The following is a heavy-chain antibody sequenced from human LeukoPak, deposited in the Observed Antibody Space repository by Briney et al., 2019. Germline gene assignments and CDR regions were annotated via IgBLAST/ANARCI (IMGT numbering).Heavy chain of an antibody. D-gene: IGHD2-2*01. Sequence: SETLSLTCAVSGGSISSGGYSWSWIRQPPGKGLEWIGYIYHSGSTNYNPSLKSRVTISVDTSKNQFSLKLSSVTAADTAVYYCARLPGGVVVDWGQGTLVTVSS. V-gene: IGHV4-30-2*01. J-gene: IGHJ4*02. CDR1: GGSISSGGYS. CDR3: ARLPGGVVVD. CDR2: IYHSGST.